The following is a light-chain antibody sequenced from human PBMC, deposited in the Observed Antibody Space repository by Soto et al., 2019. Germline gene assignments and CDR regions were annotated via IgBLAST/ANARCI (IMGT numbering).Light chain of an antibody. CDR3: QLYNNWPPYT. V-gene: IGKV3-15*01. CDR1: QSVSSN. J-gene: IGKJ2*01. Sequence: EIVMTQSPATLSVSTGERATLSCRASQSVSSNLAGYQQNPGQAPRLLIYGASTRATGIPARFSGNGSGTEFTLTISSLQSEDCAVYYCQLYNNWPPYTFGQGTKLEIK. CDR2: GAS.